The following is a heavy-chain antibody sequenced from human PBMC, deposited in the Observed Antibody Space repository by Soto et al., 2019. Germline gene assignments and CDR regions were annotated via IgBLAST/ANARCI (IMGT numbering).Heavy chain of an antibody. CDR3: ALIQGCGDDYYYMDV. Sequence: SGPTLVNPTQTLTLTCTFSGFSLSTSGMCVSWIRQPPGKALEWLARIDWDDDKYYSTSLKTRLTISKDTSKNQVVLTMTNMDPVDTATYYCALIQGCGDDYYYMDVWGKGTTVTGSS. V-gene: IGHV2-70*11. D-gene: IGHD2-21*01. J-gene: IGHJ6*03. CDR1: GFSLSTSGMC. CDR2: IDWDDDK.